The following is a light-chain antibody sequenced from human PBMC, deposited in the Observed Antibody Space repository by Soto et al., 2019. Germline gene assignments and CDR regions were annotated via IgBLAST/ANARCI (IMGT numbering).Light chain of an antibody. V-gene: IGKV1-16*02. CDR3: QQYNRYPLYT. CDR2: AAS. CDR1: QSSNNY. J-gene: IGKJ2*01. Sequence: DIRMTQSPSSLSASVRDRVTITCRASQSSNNYLAWFQQNPGKAPKSLIFAASSLQSGVPSQFSGSGSGTDFTLTIRSLQPEDFAPYYCQQYNRYPLYTFGQGTKLEIK.